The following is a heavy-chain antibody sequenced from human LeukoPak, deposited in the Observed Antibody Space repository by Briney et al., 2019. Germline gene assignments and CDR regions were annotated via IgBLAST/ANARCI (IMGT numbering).Heavy chain of an antibody. CDR1: GYTFTSYY. Sequence: ASVKVSCKASGYTFTSYYMHWVRQAPGQGLEWMGIINPSGGSTSYAQQFQGRVTMTRDTSTSTVYTELSSLRSEDTAVYYCARGPPDDYGLDYWGQGTLVTVSS. J-gene: IGHJ4*02. V-gene: IGHV1-46*01. CDR2: INPSGGST. D-gene: IGHD4-17*01. CDR3: ARGPPDDYGLDY.